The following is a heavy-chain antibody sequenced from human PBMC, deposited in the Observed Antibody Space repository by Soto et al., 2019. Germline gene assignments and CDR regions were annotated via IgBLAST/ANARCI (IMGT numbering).Heavy chain of an antibody. D-gene: IGHD6-19*01. Sequence: QTLSLTCAISGDNVSNNTATWNLIRQSPSRGLEWLGRTYFRSKWYNDYALSVRSRITVNPDTSKNQISLHLNSVTPEDTAVYFCARDRRMGGVAGRFYYYGMDVWGQGTTVTVSS. CDR1: GDNVSNNTAT. V-gene: IGHV6-1*01. CDR3: ARDRRMGGVAGRFYYYGMDV. CDR2: TYFRSKWYN. J-gene: IGHJ6*02.